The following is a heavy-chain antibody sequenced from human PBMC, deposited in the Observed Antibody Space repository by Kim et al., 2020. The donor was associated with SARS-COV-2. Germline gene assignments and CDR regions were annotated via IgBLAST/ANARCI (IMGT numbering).Heavy chain of an antibody. CDR2: ISGGGGSK. CDR1: GFTFTNYA. Sequence: GGSLRLSCAASGFTFTNYAMNWVRQPPGKGLEWVSVISGGGGSKYYADFVKGRSTISRDTSKNPVYLQMSSLRAEDTAVYYCAKEWRLTSLTSGGGFFDYWGQGTLVSVSS. V-gene: IGHV3-23*01. D-gene: IGHD4-17*01. J-gene: IGHJ4*02. CDR3: AKEWRLTSLTSGGGFFDY.